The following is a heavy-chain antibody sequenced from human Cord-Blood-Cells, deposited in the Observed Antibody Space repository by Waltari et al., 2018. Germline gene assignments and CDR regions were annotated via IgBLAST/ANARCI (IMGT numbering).Heavy chain of an antibody. CDR2: MNPNSGNT. V-gene: IGHV1-8*03. J-gene: IGHJ2*01. D-gene: IGHD1-7*01. CDR1: GYTFTSYD. CDR3: AREFATFSELDWYFDL. Sequence: QVQLVQSGAEVRKPGASVQVYCRASGYTFTSYDINWVRQATGQGIEWMGWMNPNSGNTGYAQKFQGRVTITRNTSISTAYMELSSLRSEDTAVYYCAREFATFSELDWYFDLWGRGTLVTVSS.